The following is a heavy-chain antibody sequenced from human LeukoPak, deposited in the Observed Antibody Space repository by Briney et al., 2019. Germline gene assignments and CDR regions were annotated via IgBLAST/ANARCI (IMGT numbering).Heavy chain of an antibody. V-gene: IGHV3-23*01. J-gene: IGHJ4*02. CDR2: IYGNSRDK. D-gene: IGHD7-27*01. Sequence: PGGSLRLSCAASGFTFSPYAMSWVRQAPGRGVEWVSGIYGNSRDKFYAASVKGRFTISRDNSKNILYLQMNSLSAEDTAIYYCAKDRVSGDGKWEIDYCGQRTLVTVSS. CDR1: GFTFSPYA. CDR3: AKDRVSGDGKWEIDY.